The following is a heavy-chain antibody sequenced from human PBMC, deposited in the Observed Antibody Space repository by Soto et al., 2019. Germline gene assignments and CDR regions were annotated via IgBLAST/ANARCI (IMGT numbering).Heavy chain of an antibody. Sequence: GGSLRLSCAASGFTFSGYAMTWVRQAPGKGLEWVSAIVASGGSTYYADSVKGRFTVSRDNSKNTLYLQMNSLRPEDTAIYYCAKDWPGTSTVTFDYWGQGTLVTVSS. V-gene: IGHV3-23*01. CDR1: GFTFSGYA. CDR3: AKDWPGTSTVTFDY. CDR2: IVASGGST. J-gene: IGHJ4*02. D-gene: IGHD4-17*01.